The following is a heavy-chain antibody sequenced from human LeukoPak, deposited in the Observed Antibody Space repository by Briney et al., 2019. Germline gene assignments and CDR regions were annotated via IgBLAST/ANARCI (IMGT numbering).Heavy chain of an antibody. J-gene: IGHJ4*02. CDR2: IKSKTDGGTT. CDR3: TTGAYGSSGYYYLDY. D-gene: IGHD3-22*01. Sequence: GSLRLSCAASGFTFSNAWMSWVRQAPGKGLEWVGRIKSKTDGGTTDYAAPVKGRFTISRDDSKNTLYLQMNSLKTEDTAVYYCTTGAYGSSGYYYLDYWGQGTLVTVSS. V-gene: IGHV3-15*01. CDR1: GFTFSNAW.